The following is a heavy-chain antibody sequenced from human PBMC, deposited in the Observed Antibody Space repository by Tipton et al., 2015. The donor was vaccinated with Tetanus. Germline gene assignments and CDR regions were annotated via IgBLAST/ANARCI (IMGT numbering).Heavy chain of an antibody. D-gene: IGHD2-15*01. Sequence: SLRLSCAASGFTLGDYAMTWVRQAPGKGLEWVSSITGSSSYIYYADSVKGRFTISRDNAKNSLYLQMNSLRAEDTAMYYCARVPGAGVGYCSGGNCHYFDYWGQGTLVTVSS. CDR3: ARVPGAGVGYCSGGNCHYFDY. CDR2: ITGSSSYI. J-gene: IGHJ4*02. CDR1: GFTLGDYA. V-gene: IGHV3-21*01.